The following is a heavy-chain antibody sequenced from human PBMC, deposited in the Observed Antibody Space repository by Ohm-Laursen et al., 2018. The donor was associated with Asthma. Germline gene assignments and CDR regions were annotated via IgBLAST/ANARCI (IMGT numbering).Heavy chain of an antibody. CDR1: GASFSTYY. D-gene: IGHD3-22*01. CDR2: IYSTGST. J-gene: IGHJ4*02. CDR3: ARADHYYDSSYDY. V-gene: IGHV4-59*07. Sequence: SDTLSLTCTLSGASFSTYYWGWIRQPPGKGLEWIGYIYSTGSTNYNPSLESRVTISIDTSTNQFSLKLSSVTAADTAVYYCARADHYYDSSYDYWGQGTLVTVSS.